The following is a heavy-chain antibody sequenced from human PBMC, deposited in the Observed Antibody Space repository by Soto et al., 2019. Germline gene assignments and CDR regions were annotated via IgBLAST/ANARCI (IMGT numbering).Heavy chain of an antibody. J-gene: IGHJ3*02. CDR1: GFTLSVSA. CDR3: EKDSDIIVIAVNAFDI. D-gene: IGHD3-16*02. V-gene: IGHV3-23*01. Sequence: GGSLRLSCAYSGFTLSVSAVNWVRQAPGKGLEWLSSISDSGDRTYYADSVKGRFTISSDTSKNTVSLQMDSLREEETAVYYGEKDSDIIVIAVNAFDIWGQGTQVTVSS. CDR2: ISDSGDRT.